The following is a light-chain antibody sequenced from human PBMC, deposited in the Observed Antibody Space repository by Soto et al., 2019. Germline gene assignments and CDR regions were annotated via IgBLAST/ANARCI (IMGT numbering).Light chain of an antibody. V-gene: IGKV1-12*01. J-gene: IGKJ4*01. CDR2: AAS. CDR1: QGISSW. CDR3: QQADTFPLT. Sequence: DIQMTQSPSSVSASVGDRVTITCRASQGISSWVAWYQQKPGQAPNLLIYAASSLQSGVRSRFSGSGSGTEFTLTISSLQPEDFSTYYCQQADTFPLTFGGGTKVEIK.